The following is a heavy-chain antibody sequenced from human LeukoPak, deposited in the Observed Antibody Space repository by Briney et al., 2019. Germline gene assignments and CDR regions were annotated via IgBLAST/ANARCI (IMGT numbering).Heavy chain of an antibody. Sequence: KASETLSLTCTVSGDSISSYYWTWIRQPAGKGLEWIGRISTSGSTNYNPSLRSRVTMSVDTSKNQFSLKLSSVTAADTAVYYCARMDSSGLLGYWGQGTLVTVSS. V-gene: IGHV4-4*07. CDR3: ARMDSSGLLGY. D-gene: IGHD3-22*01. J-gene: IGHJ4*02. CDR1: GDSISSYY. CDR2: ISTSGST.